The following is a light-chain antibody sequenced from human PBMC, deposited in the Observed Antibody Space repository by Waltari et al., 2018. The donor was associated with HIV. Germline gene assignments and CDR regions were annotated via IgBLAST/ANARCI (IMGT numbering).Light chain of an antibody. CDR1: TSNIWAGYD. CDR2: GNT. J-gene: IGLJ3*02. Sequence: QSVLTQPPSVSGPPGQRVSISCTGSTSNIWAGYDVHWSQQVPGTAPKPLIFGNTNRPAGVPDRISGSKSGTSASLAISGLRAEDEAYYYCQSYDSSLSGSWVFGGGTKLTVL. CDR3: QSYDSSLSGSWV. V-gene: IGLV1-40*01.